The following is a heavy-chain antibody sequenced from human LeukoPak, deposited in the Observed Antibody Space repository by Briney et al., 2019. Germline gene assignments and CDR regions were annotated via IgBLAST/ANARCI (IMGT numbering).Heavy chain of an antibody. CDR1: GGSIISYY. D-gene: IGHD3-9*01. J-gene: IGHJ4*02. Sequence: PSETLSLTCTVSGGSIISYYWSWIRQPPGKGLEWIAFIHSSGNTGYNPSLKSRVTLSLDTSKNHFSLKLSSVTAADTAVYYCARRTILTGSDYWGQGTLVTVSS. V-gene: IGHV4-59*08. CDR3: ARRTILTGSDY. CDR2: IHSSGNT.